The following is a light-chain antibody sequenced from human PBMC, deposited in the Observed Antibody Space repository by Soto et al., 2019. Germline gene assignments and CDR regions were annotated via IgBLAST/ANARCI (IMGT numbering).Light chain of an antibody. CDR2: DAS. CDR3: QHRSSWPGA. Sequence: EVVLTQSPDTLSLSPGERATLSCRASQSVSSFLAWHQQKPGQAPRLLIYDASNRATGIPARFSGSGSGTDFTLTISSLEPEDFAVYYCQHRSSWPGAFGPGTKVDIK. V-gene: IGKV3-11*01. J-gene: IGKJ3*01. CDR1: QSVSSF.